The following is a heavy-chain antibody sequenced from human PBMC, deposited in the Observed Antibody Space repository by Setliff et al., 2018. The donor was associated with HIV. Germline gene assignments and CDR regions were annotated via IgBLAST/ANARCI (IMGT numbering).Heavy chain of an antibody. CDR2: IYHGGST. J-gene: IGHJ4*02. D-gene: IGHD3-3*01. V-gene: IGHV4-31*03. CDR3: AREGSYNDFWSGGMTLDY. CDR1: GASISSGTYY. Sequence: SETLSLTCTVSGASISSGTYYWSWIRHHPGTGLEWIGSIYHGGSTFYNTSLKSRISMSLDTSKNQFSLNLRSVTAADTAVYYCAREGSYNDFWSGGMTLDYWGQGALVTVSS.